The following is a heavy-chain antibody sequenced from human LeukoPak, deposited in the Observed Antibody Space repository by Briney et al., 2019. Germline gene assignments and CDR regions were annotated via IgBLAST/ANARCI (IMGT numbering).Heavy chain of an antibody. V-gene: IGHV4-34*01. J-gene: IGHJ4*02. CDR3: ARGSGTFPH. Sequence: PSETLSLTCAVSGGSFSGYYWSWIRQPPGKGLEWIGEINHSGSTNYNPSFKSRVTISVDTSKNQFSLKLSSVTAADTAVYYCARGSGTFPHWGQGTLVTVSS. CDR1: GGSFSGYY. CDR2: INHSGST. D-gene: IGHD1-1*01.